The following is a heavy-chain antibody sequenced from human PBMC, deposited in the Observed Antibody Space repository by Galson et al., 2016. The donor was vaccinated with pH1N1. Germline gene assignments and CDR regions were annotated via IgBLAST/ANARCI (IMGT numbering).Heavy chain of an antibody. J-gene: IGHJ5*01. D-gene: IGHD3-22*01. CDR2: IYYIGST. CDR1: GASVRSGGQY. V-gene: IGHV4-31*03. CDR3: ARTAWDGSGFNYFDS. Sequence: TLSLTCSASGASVRSGGQYWTWIRQVPGKGPEWIGFIYYIGSTGYNPSLKSRVSMSLDMSKKQFSLNLRSVTAADTAVYYCARTAWDGSGFNYFDSWGQGILVSVSS.